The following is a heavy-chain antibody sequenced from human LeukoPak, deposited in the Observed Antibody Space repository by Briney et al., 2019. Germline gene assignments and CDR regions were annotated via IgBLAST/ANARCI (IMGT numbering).Heavy chain of an antibody. D-gene: IGHD3-10*01. Sequence: PSEALSLTCAVYGGSFSGYYWSWIRQPPGKGLEWIGEINHSGSTNYNPSLKSRVTISVDTSKNQFSLKLSSVTAADTAVYYCARGRVRLLWFGELLKTYYFDYWGQGTLVTVSS. CDR1: GGSFSGYY. CDR2: INHSGST. J-gene: IGHJ4*02. V-gene: IGHV4-34*01. CDR3: ARGRVRLLWFGELLKTYYFDY.